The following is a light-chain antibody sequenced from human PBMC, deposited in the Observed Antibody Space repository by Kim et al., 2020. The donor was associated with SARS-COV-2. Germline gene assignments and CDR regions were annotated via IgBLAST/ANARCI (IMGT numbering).Light chain of an antibody. CDR1: QDISNY. V-gene: IGKV1-27*01. J-gene: IGKJ4*01. Sequence: YASVGDRVTITCRASQDISNYLAWYQQKPGKVPKLLIYTASTLQSGVPSRFSGSGSGTDFTLTISSLQPEDVATYYCQRENGVPLTFGGGTKLEI. CDR2: TAS. CDR3: QRENGVPLT.